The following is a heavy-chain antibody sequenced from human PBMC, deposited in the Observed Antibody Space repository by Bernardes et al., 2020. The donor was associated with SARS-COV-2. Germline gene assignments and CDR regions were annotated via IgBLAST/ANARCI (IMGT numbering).Heavy chain of an antibody. J-gene: IGHJ4*02. D-gene: IGHD6-19*01. Sequence: TLSLTCTVSGGSISSGDYYWRWIRQPAGKGLEWIGRIYASGRTNYSPSLMGRVSISLDTSKNQVSLRLSSVTAADTALYFCAGAPPSEYLNYWGRGALVTVSS. CDR1: GGSISSGDYY. V-gene: IGHV4-61*02. CDR2: IYASGRT. CDR3: AGAPPSEYLNY.